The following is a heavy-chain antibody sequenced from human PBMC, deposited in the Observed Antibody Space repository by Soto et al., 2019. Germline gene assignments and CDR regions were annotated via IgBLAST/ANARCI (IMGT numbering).Heavy chain of an antibody. J-gene: IGHJ6*02. CDR3: ARDRAVGYYDSSGYYHPAYYYYGMDV. CDR1: GFTFSSYS. D-gene: IGHD3-22*01. CDR2: ISSSSSYI. Sequence: TGGSLRLSCAASGFTFSSYSMNWVRQAPGKGLEWVSSISSSSSYIYYADSVKGRFTISRDNAKNSLYLQMNSLRAEDTAVYYCARDRAVGYYDSSGYYHPAYYYYGMDVWGQGTTVTVSS. V-gene: IGHV3-21*01.